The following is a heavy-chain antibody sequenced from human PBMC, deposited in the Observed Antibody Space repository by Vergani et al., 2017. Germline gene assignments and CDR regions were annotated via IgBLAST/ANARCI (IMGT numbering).Heavy chain of an antibody. CDR1: GGSFSGYY. D-gene: IGHD6-13*01. CDR2: INHSGST. CDR3: ARSANWGYSSSWYWLGYYYGMDV. V-gene: IGHV4-34*01. J-gene: IGHJ6*02. Sequence: QVQLQQWGAGLLKPSETLSLTCAVYGGSFSGYYWSWIRQPPGKGLEWIGEINHSGSTNYNPSLKSRVTISVDTSKDQFSLKLSSVTAADTAVYYCARSANWGYSSSWYWLGYYYGMDVWGQGTTVTVSS.